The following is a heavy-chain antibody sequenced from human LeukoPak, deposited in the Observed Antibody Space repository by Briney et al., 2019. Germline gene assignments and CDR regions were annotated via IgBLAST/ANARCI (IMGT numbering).Heavy chain of an antibody. CDR3: ASGGYSYGFDY. CDR2: IYYSGST. D-gene: IGHD5-18*01. J-gene: IGHJ4*02. Sequence: PSETLSLTCTVSGGSISCGDYYWSWIRQPPGKGLEWIGYIYYSGSTYYNPSLKSRVTISVDTSKNQLSLKLSSVTAAGTAMYYCASGGYSYGFDYWGQGTLVTVSS. V-gene: IGHV4-30-4*01. CDR1: GGSISCGDYY.